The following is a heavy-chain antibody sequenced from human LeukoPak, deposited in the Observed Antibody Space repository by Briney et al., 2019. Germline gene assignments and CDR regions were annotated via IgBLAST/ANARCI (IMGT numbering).Heavy chain of an antibody. V-gene: IGHV3-33*07. CDR2: IWYDGSNK. Sequence: GGSLKLSCIPSGFTFNSYAMFWVRQAPGKGLEWVSLIWYDGSNKYYTDSVKGRFTISRDNSKNTLYLQMNSLRAEDTAVYYCARARGWEPNYYYYYMDVWGKGTTVTVSS. D-gene: IGHD1-26*01. J-gene: IGHJ6*03. CDR3: ARARGWEPNYYYYYMDV. CDR1: GFTFNSYA.